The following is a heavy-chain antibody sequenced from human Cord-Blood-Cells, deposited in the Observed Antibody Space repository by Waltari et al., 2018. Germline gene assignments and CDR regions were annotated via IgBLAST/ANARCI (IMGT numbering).Heavy chain of an antibody. CDR3: ARDGDYGDY. CDR2: ISMSSSTI. V-gene: IGHV3-48*03. Sequence: EVQLVESGGGLVQPGGPLRLSCASSGSTFTSYERNWVRQAPGKGLEWVSYISMSSSTIYYADAVKGRFTISRDNAKNSLYLQMNSLRAEDTGVYYCARDGDYGDYWGQGTLVTVSS. CDR1: GSTFTSYE. J-gene: IGHJ4*02.